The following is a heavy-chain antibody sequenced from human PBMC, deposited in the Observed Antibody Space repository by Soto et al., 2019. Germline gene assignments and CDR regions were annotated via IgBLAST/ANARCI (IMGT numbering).Heavy chain of an antibody. CDR3: ARDSSVVVVPAAGGWFDP. J-gene: IGHJ5*02. CDR1: GGSISSGGYY. V-gene: IGHV4-31*03. Sequence: SETLSLTCTVSGGSISSGGYYWSWIRQHPGKGLEWIGYIYYSGSTYYNPSLKSRVTISVDTSKNQFSLKLSSVTAADTAVYYCARDSSVVVVPAAGGWFDPWGQGTLVTVSS. CDR2: IYYSGST. D-gene: IGHD2-2*01.